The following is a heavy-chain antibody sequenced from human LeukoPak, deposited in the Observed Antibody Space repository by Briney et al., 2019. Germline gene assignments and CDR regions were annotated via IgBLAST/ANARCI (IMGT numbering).Heavy chain of an antibody. CDR3: ARDWGYYGSGSYFRNWFDP. CDR1: GYTFTGYY. V-gene: IGHV1-3*01. D-gene: IGHD3-10*01. Sequence: ASVKVSCTASGYTFTGYYMHWVRQAPGQRLEWMGWINAGNGNTKYPQKFQGRVTITRDTSASTAYMELSSLRSEDTAVYYCARDWGYYGSGSYFRNWFDPWGQGTLVTVSS. J-gene: IGHJ5*02. CDR2: INAGNGNT.